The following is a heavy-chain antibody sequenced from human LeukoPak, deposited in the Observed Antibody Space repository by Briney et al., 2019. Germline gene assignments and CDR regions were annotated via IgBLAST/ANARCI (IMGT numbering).Heavy chain of an antibody. CDR3: ARLATDDAFDI. CDR2: IYYSGST. J-gene: IGHJ3*02. CDR1: GGSISSYY. Sequence: SETLSLTCTVSGGSISSYYWSWIRQPPGKGLEWIGYIYYSGSTNYNPSLKSRVTISVDTSKNQFSLKLSSVTAADTAVYHCARLATDDAFDIWGQGTMVTVSS. V-gene: IGHV4-59*08.